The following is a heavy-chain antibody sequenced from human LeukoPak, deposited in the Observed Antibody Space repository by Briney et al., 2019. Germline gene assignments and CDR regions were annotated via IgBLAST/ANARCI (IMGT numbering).Heavy chain of an antibody. CDR3: ARSVNYYGSKGAFDI. D-gene: IGHD3-10*01. J-gene: IGHJ3*02. CDR2: IYTSGST. CDR1: GGSISSGSYY. V-gene: IGHV4-61*02. Sequence: SETLSLTCTVSGGSISSGSYYWSWIRQPAGKGLEWSGRIYTSGSTNYNPSLKSRVTISVDTSKNQFSLKLSSVTAADTAVYYCARSVNYYGSKGAFDIWGQGTMVTVSS.